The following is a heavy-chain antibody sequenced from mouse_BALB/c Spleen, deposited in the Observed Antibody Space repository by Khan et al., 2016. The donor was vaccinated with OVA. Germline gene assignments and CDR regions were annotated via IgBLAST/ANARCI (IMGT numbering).Heavy chain of an antibody. V-gene: IGHV3-2*02. Sequence: EVQLVESGPGLVKPSQSLSLTCTVTGYSITSGYGWNWIRQFPGNKLEWMGSISYRGSTNYNPSLQSRISIPRDPSKNQHFLQLNSVTTEYTATYYCARTARIKYWGQGTTLTVSS. J-gene: IGHJ2*01. CDR3: ARTARIKY. CDR2: ISYRGST. D-gene: IGHD1-2*01. CDR1: GYSITSGYG.